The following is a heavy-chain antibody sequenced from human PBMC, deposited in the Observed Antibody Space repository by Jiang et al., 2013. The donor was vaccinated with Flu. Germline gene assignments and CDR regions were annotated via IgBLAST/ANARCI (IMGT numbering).Heavy chain of an antibody. D-gene: IGHD4-17*01. CDR1: GGSISSSSYY. J-gene: IGHJ4*02. Sequence: GLVKPSETLSLTCTASGGSISSSSYYWGWIRQPPGKGLEWIGSIYYSGSTYYNPSLKSRVTISVDTSKNQFSLKLSSVTAADTAVYYCARVESTVTTVFYFDYWGQGTLVTVSS. V-gene: IGHV4-39*07. CDR2: IYYSGST. CDR3: ARVESTVTTVFYFDY.